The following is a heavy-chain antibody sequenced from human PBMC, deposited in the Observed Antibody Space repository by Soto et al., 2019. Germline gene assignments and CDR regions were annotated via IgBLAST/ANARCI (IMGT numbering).Heavy chain of an antibody. V-gene: IGHV1-18*04. D-gene: IGHD6-19*01. CDR3: ARVRGIAVAGARLWFDP. CDR2: ISAYNGNT. J-gene: IGHJ5*02. Sequence: QVQLVQSGAEVKKPGASVKVSCKAFGYTFTSYGISWVRQAPGQGLEWMGWISAYNGNTNYAQKLQGRVTMTTDTSTSTAYMELRSLRSDDTAVYYCARVRGIAVAGARLWFDPWGQGTLVIVSS. CDR1: GYTFTSYG.